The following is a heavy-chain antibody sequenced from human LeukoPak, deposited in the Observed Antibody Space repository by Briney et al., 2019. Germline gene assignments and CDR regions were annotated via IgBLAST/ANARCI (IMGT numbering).Heavy chain of an antibody. Sequence: SETLSLTCTVSGGSISSYYWSWIRQPPGKGLEWIGEINHSGSTNYNLSLKSRVTISVDTSKNQFSLKLSSVTAADTAVYYCASRTVTTTNWFDPWGQGTLVTVSS. CDR2: INHSGST. CDR3: ASRTVTTTNWFDP. V-gene: IGHV4-34*01. D-gene: IGHD4-17*01. J-gene: IGHJ5*02. CDR1: GGSISSYY.